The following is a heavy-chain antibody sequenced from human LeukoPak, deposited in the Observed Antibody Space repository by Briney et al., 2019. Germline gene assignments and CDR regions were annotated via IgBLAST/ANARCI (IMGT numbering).Heavy chain of an antibody. V-gene: IGHV4-61*02. D-gene: IGHD3-9*01. CDR2: ISSSGST. J-gene: IGHJ5*02. CDR1: GDSISSGDYY. CDR3: ARATTELRYFDWLLPFDP. Sequence: SQTLSLTCTVSGDSISSGDYYWSWIRQPAGKGLEWIGRISSSGSTNYNPSLKSRVTISVDTSKNQFSLKLSSVTAADTAVYYCARATTELRYFDWLLPFDPWGQGTLVTVSS.